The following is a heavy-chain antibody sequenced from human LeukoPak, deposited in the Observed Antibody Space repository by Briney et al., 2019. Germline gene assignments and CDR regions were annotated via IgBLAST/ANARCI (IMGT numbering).Heavy chain of an antibody. D-gene: IGHD3-10*01. Sequence: GESLKISCKGSGYSFTSYWIGWVRQMPGKGLEWMGIIYPGDPDTRYSPSFQGQVTISADKSISTAYLQWSSLKASDTAMYNCARPYYYGSGSSYFQHWGQGTLVTVSS. J-gene: IGHJ1*01. CDR2: IYPGDPDT. CDR1: GYSFTSYW. V-gene: IGHV5-51*01. CDR3: ARPYYYGSGSSYFQH.